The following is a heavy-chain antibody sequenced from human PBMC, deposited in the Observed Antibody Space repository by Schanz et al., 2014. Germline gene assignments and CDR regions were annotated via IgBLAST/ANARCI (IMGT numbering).Heavy chain of an antibody. D-gene: IGHD2-15*01. J-gene: IGHJ6*02. V-gene: IGHV3-33*03. CDR3: AKGMGYCSGGTCYDYYYYGLDV. CDR1: GFAFSVYG. Sequence: DLVESGGGLIQRGESLRLSCAASGFAFSVYGMHWVRQAPGKGPEWVAVIWSDGSTKYYADSVKGRFTISRDNSKNTLYLQMNSLSADDTAVFYCAKGMGYCSGGTCYDYYYYGLDVWGQGTTVTVSS. CDR2: IWSDGSTK.